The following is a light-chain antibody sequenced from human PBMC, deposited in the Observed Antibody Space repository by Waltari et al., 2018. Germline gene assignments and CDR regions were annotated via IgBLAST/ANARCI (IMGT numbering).Light chain of an antibody. CDR1: QGIRTG. CDR2: AS. J-gene: IGKJ4*01. Sequence: AIQMTQSPSSLSAYVGDRVTITCRASQGIRTGLGWYQQIPGTAPKLLLYASTLEFGVPSRFSGSGSGTDFSLTIDGLQPEDVATYYCLQDYNYPLTFGGGTKV. CDR3: LQDYNYPLT. V-gene: IGKV1-6*01.